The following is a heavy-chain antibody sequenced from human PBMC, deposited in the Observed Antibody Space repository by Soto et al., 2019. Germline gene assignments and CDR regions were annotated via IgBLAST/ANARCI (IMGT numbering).Heavy chain of an antibody. CDR2: IYSGGST. CDR3: ARARGGYRAVAGTGYSLDY. J-gene: IGHJ4*02. CDR1: GFTVSSNY. Sequence: GGSLRLSCAASGFTVSSNYMSWVRQAPGKGLEWVSVIYSGGSTYYADSVKGRFTISRDNSKNTLYLQMNSLRAEDTAVYYCARARGGYRAVAGTGYSLDYWGQGTLVTVSS. D-gene: IGHD6-19*01. V-gene: IGHV3-66*01.